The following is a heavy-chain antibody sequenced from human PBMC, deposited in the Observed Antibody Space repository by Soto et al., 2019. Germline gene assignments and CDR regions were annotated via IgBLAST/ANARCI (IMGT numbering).Heavy chain of an antibody. CDR3: AKARSSGYYYYFDF. J-gene: IGHJ4*02. D-gene: IGHD3-22*01. Sequence: EVQLLESGGGLIQPGGSLRLPCAASGFTFSSYAMNWVRQAPGKGLEWVSAISGSATTTYYADSVKGRFTISRDNSKNILYLQMNSLRAGDTAIYYCAKARSSGYYYYFDFWGQGTLVTVSS. CDR2: ISGSATTT. CDR1: GFTFSSYA. V-gene: IGHV3-23*01.